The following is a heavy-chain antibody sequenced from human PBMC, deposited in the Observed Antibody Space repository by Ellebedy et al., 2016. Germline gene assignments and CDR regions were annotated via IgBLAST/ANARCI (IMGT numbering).Heavy chain of an antibody. J-gene: IGHJ6*03. Sequence: ASVKVSXXASGYTFTSYGISWVRQAPGQGLEWMGWISAYNGNTNYAQKLQGRVTMTTDTSRSTAYMELRSLRSDDTAVYYCASRKGAARTPEGYYMDVWGKGTTVTVSS. V-gene: IGHV1-18*01. CDR2: ISAYNGNT. D-gene: IGHD6-6*01. CDR3: ASRKGAARTPEGYYMDV. CDR1: GYTFTSYG.